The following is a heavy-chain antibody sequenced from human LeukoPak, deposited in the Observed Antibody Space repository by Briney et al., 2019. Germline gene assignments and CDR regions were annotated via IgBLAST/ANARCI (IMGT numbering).Heavy chain of an antibody. CDR2: IYYSGST. Sequence: GSLRLSCAASGFTFSSYAMSWVRQPPGKGLEWIGSIYYSGSTYYNPSLKSRVTISVDTSKNQFSLKPSSVTAADTAVYYCARRSKWLPPDYWGQGTLVTVSS. CDR3: ARRSKWLPPDY. CDR1: GFTFSSYA. V-gene: IGHV4-39*01. D-gene: IGHD3-22*01. J-gene: IGHJ4*02.